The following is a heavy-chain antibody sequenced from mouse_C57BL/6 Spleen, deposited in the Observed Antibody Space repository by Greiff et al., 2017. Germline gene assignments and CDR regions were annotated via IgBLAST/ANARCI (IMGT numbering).Heavy chain of an antibody. V-gene: IGHV1-82*01. CDR1: GYAFSSSW. Sequence: VQLQQSGPELVKPGASVKLSCKASGYAFSSSWMNWVKQRPGKGLEWIGRIYPGDGDTNYTGKFKGKATLTADKSSSTAYMQLSGLTSEDSAVYFYARDCYGSGVDFGYWGQGTTLTVSS. CDR2: IYPGDGDT. CDR3: ARDCYGSGVDFGY. D-gene: IGHD1-1*01. J-gene: IGHJ2*01.